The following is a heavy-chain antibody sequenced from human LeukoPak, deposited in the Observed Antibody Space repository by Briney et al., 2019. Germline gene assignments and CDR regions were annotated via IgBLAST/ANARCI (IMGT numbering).Heavy chain of an antibody. Sequence: GGSLRLSCAASGFTFSSYGMHWVRQAPGKGLEWVAVISYDGSNKYYADSVKGRFTISRDNSKNTLYLQMNSLRAEDTAVYYCAKDGPRYFDWEEVLYYYGMDVWGQGTTVIVSS. D-gene: IGHD3-9*01. J-gene: IGHJ6*02. V-gene: IGHV3-30*18. CDR1: GFTFSSYG. CDR3: AKDGPRYFDWEEVLYYYGMDV. CDR2: ISYDGSNK.